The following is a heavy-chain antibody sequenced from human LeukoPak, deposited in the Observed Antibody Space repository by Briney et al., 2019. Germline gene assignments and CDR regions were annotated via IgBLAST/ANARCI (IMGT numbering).Heavy chain of an antibody. V-gene: IGHV4-39*01. CDR1: GGSISSSSYY. CDR2: IYYSGST. Sequence: SETLSLTCTVSGGSISSSSYYWGWIRQPPGKGLEWIGSIYYSGSTYYNPSLKSRVTISVDTSKNQFSLKLSSVTAADTAVYYCARGVLRYFDWHPYFDYWGQGTLVTVSS. J-gene: IGHJ4*02. CDR3: ARGVLRYFDWHPYFDY. D-gene: IGHD3-9*01.